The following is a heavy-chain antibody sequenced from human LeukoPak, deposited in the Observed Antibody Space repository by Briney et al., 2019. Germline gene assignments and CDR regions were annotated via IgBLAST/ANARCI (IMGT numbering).Heavy chain of an antibody. CDR2: ISHSGST. Sequence: SETLSLTCAVYGGSFSGYYWSWIRQPPGKGLEWIGEISHSGSTNYNPSLKSRVTISVDTSKNQFSLKLSSVTAADTAVYYCARGHYSNYDSFDYWGQGTLVTVSS. CDR3: ARGHYSNYDSFDY. J-gene: IGHJ4*02. CDR1: GGSFSGYY. D-gene: IGHD4-11*01. V-gene: IGHV4-34*01.